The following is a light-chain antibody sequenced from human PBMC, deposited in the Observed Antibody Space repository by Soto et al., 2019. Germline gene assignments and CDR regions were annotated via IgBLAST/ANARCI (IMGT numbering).Light chain of an antibody. Sequence: AIQMTQSPSSLSASVGDRVTITCRASQGIRSALGWYQQTPGKAPKLLIYAASILQSGVPSRFSGSGSGTDFTLTISSLQPEDFATYYCLQDYLYPLTFGGGTKVDIK. CDR2: AAS. J-gene: IGKJ4*01. CDR3: LQDYLYPLT. V-gene: IGKV1-6*01. CDR1: QGIRSA.